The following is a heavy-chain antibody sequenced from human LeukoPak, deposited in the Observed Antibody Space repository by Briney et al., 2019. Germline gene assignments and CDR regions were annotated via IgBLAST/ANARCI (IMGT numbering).Heavy chain of an antibody. J-gene: IGHJ4*02. Sequence: SVKVSCKASGGTFSSYAISWVRQAPGQGLEWMGGIIPIFGTANYAQKFQGRVTITADESTSTAYMELSSLRSEDTAVYYCARAGLAYCGGDYYSRFDYWGQGTLVTVSS. CDR3: ARAGLAYCGGDYYSRFDY. CDR1: GGTFSSYA. V-gene: IGHV1-69*13. D-gene: IGHD2-21*02. CDR2: IIPIFGTA.